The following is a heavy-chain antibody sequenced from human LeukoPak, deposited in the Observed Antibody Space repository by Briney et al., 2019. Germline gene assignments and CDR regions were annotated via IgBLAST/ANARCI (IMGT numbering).Heavy chain of an antibody. CDR2: INPLSGST. CDR3: GRSVAFREIPRDF. V-gene: IGHV1-46*04. D-gene: IGHD2-21*01. CDR1: GYTFTSFF. Sequence: GASVKVSCKTSGYTFTSFFIHWLRQAPGQGLEWMGMINPLSGSTTYARNLQGRVTMTSDTSTSTVYVELSSLRSEDTAVYYCGRSVAFREIPRDFWGQGTLVTVSS. J-gene: IGHJ4*02.